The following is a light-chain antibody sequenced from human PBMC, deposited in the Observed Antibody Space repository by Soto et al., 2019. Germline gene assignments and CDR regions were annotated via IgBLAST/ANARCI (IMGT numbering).Light chain of an antibody. V-gene: IGKV3-20*01. Sequence: EIVFKQSPGTLSLSPGERATLSCRASQSVSSTYFAWYQQKPGQAHRLLIFGASNRATGIPDRFSGSVSGTDFSLTISRLEPEDFAVYYCQQYGSSPTWTFGQGAKVDIK. CDR2: GAS. CDR1: QSVSSTY. J-gene: IGKJ1*01. CDR3: QQYGSSPTWT.